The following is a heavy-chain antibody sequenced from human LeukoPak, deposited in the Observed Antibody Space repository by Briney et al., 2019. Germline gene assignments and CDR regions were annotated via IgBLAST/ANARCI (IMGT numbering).Heavy chain of an antibody. CDR1: GGSISSSSYY. CDR2: IYYSGST. J-gene: IGHJ4*02. D-gene: IGHD5-12*01. Sequence: PSETLSLTCTVSGGSISSSSYYWGWIRQPPGKGLEWIGSIYYSGSTYYNSSLKSRVTISVDTSKNHFSLKLNSVTAADTAVYYCARDPYSGYGRFDYWGQGTLVTVSS. CDR3: ARDPYSGYGRFDY. V-gene: IGHV4-39*07.